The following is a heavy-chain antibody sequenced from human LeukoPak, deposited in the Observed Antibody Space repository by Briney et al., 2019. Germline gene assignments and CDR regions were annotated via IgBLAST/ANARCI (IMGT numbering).Heavy chain of an antibody. V-gene: IGHV4-38-2*02. D-gene: IGHD3-9*01. CDR1: GYSISSGYY. CDR3: ARRFRYFGGGFDY. J-gene: IGHJ4*02. CDR2: IYHSGST. Sequence: SETLSLTCTVSGYSISSGYYWGWIRQPPGKGLEWIGSIYHSGSTYYNLSLKSRVTISVDTSKNQFSLKLSSVTAADTAVYYCARRFRYFGGGFDYWGQGTLVTVSS.